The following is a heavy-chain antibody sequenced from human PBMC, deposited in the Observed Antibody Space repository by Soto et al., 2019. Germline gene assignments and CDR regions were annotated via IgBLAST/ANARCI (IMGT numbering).Heavy chain of an antibody. J-gene: IGHJ4*02. Sequence: GASVKVSCKASGGTFSSYAISWVRQAPGQGLEWMGGIIPIFGTANYAQKFQGRVTITADESTSTAHMELSSLRSEDTAVYYCARGIYGSGSYHAYYFDYWGQGTLVTVSS. CDR3: ARGIYGSGSYHAYYFDY. D-gene: IGHD3-10*01. CDR1: GGTFSSYA. CDR2: IIPIFGTA. V-gene: IGHV1-69*13.